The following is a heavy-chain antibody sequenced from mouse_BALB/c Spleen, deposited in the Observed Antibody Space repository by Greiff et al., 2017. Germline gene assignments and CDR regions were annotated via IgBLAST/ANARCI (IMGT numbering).Heavy chain of an antibody. CDR2: IDPSDSET. CDR3: ARSREYGNYGAMDY. CDR1: GYTFTSYW. Sequence: VHLVESGAELAKPGASVKMSCKASGYTFTSYWMHWVKQRPGRGLEWIGRIDPSDSETHYNQKFKDKATLTVDKSSSTAYIQLSSLTSEDSAVYYCARSREYGNYGAMDYWGQGTSVTVSS. D-gene: IGHD2-10*02. V-gene: IGHV1-74*01. J-gene: IGHJ4*01.